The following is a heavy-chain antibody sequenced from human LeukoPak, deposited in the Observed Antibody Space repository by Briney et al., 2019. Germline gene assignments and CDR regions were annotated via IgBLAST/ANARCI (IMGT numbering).Heavy chain of an antibody. CDR3: VTDLVIKGYFDY. CDR2: IRRKTDGETT. Sequence: PGESLRLSCAASGFTFSNVWMSWVRQAPGKGLEWVDRIRRKTDGETTDHAAPVKGRFTISRDDSKNTLYLQMNSLKTEDTAVYYCVTDLVIKGYFDYWGQGALVTVSS. CDR1: GFTFSNVW. J-gene: IGHJ4*02. D-gene: IGHD2-21*01. V-gene: IGHV3-15*01.